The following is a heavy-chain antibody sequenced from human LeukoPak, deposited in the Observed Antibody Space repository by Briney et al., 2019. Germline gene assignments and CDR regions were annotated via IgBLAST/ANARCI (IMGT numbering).Heavy chain of an antibody. CDR2: INPNSGGT. J-gene: IGHJ4*02. D-gene: IGHD3-10*01. CDR1: GYTFTGYY. V-gene: IGHV1-2*02. CDR3: ARGWRRVRGVSSPSDY. Sequence: GASVKVSCKASGYTFTGYYMHWVRQAPGQGLEWMGWINPNSGGTNYAQKFQGRVTMTRDTSISTAYMELSRLRSDDTAVYYCARGWRRVRGVSSPSDYWGQGTLVTVSS.